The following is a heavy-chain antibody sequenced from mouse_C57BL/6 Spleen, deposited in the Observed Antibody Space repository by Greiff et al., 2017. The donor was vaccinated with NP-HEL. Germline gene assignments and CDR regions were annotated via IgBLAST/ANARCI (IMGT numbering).Heavy chain of an antibody. CDR1: GYTFTDYY. CDR3: ASGGLPFAY. Sequence: EVQLQESGPVLVKPGASVKMSCKASGYTFTDYYMNWVKQSHGKSLEWIGVINPYNGGTSYNQKFKGKATLTVDKSSSTAYMELNSLTSEDSAVYYCASGGLPFAYWGQGTLVTVSA. J-gene: IGHJ3*01. V-gene: IGHV1-19*01. D-gene: IGHD5-5*01. CDR2: INPYNGGT.